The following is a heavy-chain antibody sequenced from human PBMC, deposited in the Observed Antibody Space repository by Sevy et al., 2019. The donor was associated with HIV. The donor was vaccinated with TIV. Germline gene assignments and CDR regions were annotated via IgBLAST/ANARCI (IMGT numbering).Heavy chain of an antibody. CDR3: AKDPTFEGDHFDY. D-gene: IGHD3-16*01. Sequence: GGSLRLSCAASGFTSSNYAMSWVRQAPGKGLEWVSVISGNGGSTYYADSVRGRFTISRVNSQNMLYLQMNSLRAEDTAVYYCAKDPTFEGDHFDYSGQGTLVTVSS. CDR1: GFTSSNYA. J-gene: IGHJ4*02. V-gene: IGHV3-23*01. CDR2: ISGNGGST.